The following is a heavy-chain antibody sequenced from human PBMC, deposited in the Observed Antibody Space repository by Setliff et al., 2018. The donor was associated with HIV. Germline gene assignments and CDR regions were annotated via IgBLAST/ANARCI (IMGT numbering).Heavy chain of an antibody. CDR2: IYDSGST. CDR3: ARGRYDYAWGSNREYYYYYMDV. V-gene: IGHV4-30-4*01. J-gene: IGHJ6*03. D-gene: IGHD3-16*02. CDR1: GGSLNGGDYY. Sequence: KSSETLSLTCTVSGGSLNGGDYYWTWIRQHPGRGLEWIGYIYDSGSTFYNPSLESRFTISRDNSKNTLYLQMNSLRAPDTAVYYCARGRYDYAWGSNREYYYYYMDVWGKGTTVTVSS.